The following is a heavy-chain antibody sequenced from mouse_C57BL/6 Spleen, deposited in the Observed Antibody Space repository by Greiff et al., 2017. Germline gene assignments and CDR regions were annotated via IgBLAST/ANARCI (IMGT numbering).Heavy chain of an antibody. Sequence: LVESGAELARPGASVKLSCKASGYTFTSYGISWVKQRTGQGLEWIGEIYPRSGNTYYNEKFKGKAPLTADKSSSTAYMELRSLTSEDSAVYFCLVTTVYAMDYWGQGTSVTVSS. CDR1: GYTFTSYG. V-gene: IGHV1-81*01. D-gene: IGHD1-1*01. J-gene: IGHJ4*01. CDR2: IYPRSGNT. CDR3: LVTTVYAMDY.